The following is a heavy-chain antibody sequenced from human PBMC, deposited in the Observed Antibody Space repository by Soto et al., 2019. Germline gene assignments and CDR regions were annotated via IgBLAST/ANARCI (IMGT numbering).Heavy chain of an antibody. CDR2: IYYNGST. CDR3: ARQRVIPGTPTNWFDP. J-gene: IGHJ5*02. Sequence: QVQVQESGPGLVKPSDTLSLTCTVSGYSVSSRSYFWVWIRQPPGKGLEWIGTIYYNGSTYYNPSPKSRVTLIVDTSKNQFSLKLTSVTASDTALYYCARQRVIPGTPTNWFDPWGQGTLVTVSS. CDR1: GYSVSSRSYF. V-gene: IGHV4-39*01. D-gene: IGHD2-15*01.